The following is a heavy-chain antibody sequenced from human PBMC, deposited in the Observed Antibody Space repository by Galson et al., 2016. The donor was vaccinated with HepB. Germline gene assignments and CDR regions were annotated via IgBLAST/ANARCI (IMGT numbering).Heavy chain of an antibody. D-gene: IGHD2-15*01. V-gene: IGHV1-46*01. CDR1: GYTFTTSY. CDR2: INPNDKNT. Sequence: SVKVSCKASGYTFTTSYIHWVRQAPGQGLEWTGIINPNDKNTSYAQKFQGRVTMTRDTSKSTVYMELGSLRSDDTAVYYCAREGCSGGSCYHYWGQGALVTVSS. J-gene: IGHJ4*02. CDR3: AREGCSGGSCYHY.